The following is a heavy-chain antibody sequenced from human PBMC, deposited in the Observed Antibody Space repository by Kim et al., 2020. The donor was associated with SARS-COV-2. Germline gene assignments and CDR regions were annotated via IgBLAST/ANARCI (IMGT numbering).Heavy chain of an antibody. Sequence: NPSLKSRVTISVDTSKNPFSLKLSSVTAADTAVYYCARLLWFGEFNWFDPWGQGTLVTVSS. D-gene: IGHD3-10*01. J-gene: IGHJ5*02. CDR3: ARLLWFGEFNWFDP. V-gene: IGHV4-39*01.